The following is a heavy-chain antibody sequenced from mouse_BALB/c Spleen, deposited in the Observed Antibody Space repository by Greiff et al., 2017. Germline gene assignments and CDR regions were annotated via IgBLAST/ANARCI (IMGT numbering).Heavy chain of an antibody. CDR3: ARSPFLYAMDY. CDR2: IYPGDGDT. CDR1: GYAFSSYW. V-gene: IGHV1-80*01. Sequence: QVQLKQSGAELVRPGSSVKISCKASGYAFSSYWMNWVKQRPGQGLEWIGQIYPGDGDTNYNGKFKGKATLTADKSSSTAYMQLSSLTSEDSAVYFCARSPFLYAMDYWGQGTSVTVSS. J-gene: IGHJ4*01.